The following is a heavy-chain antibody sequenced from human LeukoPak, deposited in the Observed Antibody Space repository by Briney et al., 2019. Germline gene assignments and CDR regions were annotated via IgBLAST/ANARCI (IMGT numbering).Heavy chain of an antibody. CDR1: GFPFSSYW. V-gene: IGHV3-33*08. Sequence: GGSLRLSCVASGFPFSSYWMTWVRQAPGKGLEWVAVMWYDGSNKYYADSVKGRFTISRDNSKNTLYLQMNSLRAEDTAVYYCARGPPFDYWGQGTLVTVSS. CDR3: ARGPPFDY. J-gene: IGHJ4*02. CDR2: MWYDGSNK.